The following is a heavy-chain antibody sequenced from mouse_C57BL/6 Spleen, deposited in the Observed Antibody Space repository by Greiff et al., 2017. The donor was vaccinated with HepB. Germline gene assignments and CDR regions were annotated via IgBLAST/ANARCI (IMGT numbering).Heavy chain of an antibody. D-gene: IGHD2-3*01. CDR2: INPYNGGT. V-gene: IGHV1-19*01. Sequence: VQLQQSGPVLVKPGASVKMSCKASGYTFTDYYMNWVKQSHGKSLEWIGVINPYNGGTSYNQKFKGKATLTVDKSSSTAYMELNSLTSEDSAVYYCARDYDGYYTFDYWGQGTTLTVSS. CDR1: GYTFTDYY. J-gene: IGHJ2*01. CDR3: ARDYDGYYTFDY.